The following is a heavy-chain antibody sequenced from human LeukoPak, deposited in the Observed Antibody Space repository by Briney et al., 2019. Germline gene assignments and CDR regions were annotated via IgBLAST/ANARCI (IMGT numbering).Heavy chain of an antibody. D-gene: IGHD5-18*01. Sequence: GGSLRLSCAASGFTFSSYAMSWVRQAPGKGLEWVSAISGSGGSTYYADSVKGRFTISRDNSKNTLYLQLNSLRAEDTAVYYCAKDQGYSYGYGFDPWGQGTLVTVSS. CDR2: ISGSGGST. V-gene: IGHV3-23*01. CDR3: AKDQGYSYGYGFDP. J-gene: IGHJ5*02. CDR1: GFTFSSYA.